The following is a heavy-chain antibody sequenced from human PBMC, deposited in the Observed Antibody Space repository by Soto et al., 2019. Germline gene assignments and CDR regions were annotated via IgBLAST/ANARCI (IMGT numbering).Heavy chain of an antibody. V-gene: IGHV5-10-1*01. CDR1: GYTFTSYY. CDR2: IDTSDSYT. J-gene: IGHJ6*02. CDR3: ARGDPAIVRKGVEV. D-gene: IGHD3-10*01. Sequence: PVESHKISCEGSGYTFTSYYITLARQLHGKGLEWMGTIDTSDSYTTYNPSFQGHVTISADKSIRTAYLQWSSLEASDSPMYYCARGDPAIVRKGVEVWGQGTLVTVSS.